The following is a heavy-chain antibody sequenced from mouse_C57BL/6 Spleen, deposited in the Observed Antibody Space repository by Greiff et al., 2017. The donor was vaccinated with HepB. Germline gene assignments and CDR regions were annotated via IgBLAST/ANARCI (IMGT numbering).Heavy chain of an antibody. CDR3: TSVHSSGDVDY. J-gene: IGHJ2*01. Sequence: VQLQQSGAELARPGASVKMSCKASGYTFTSYTMHWVKQRPGQGLEWIGYINPSSGYTKYNQKFKDKATLTADKSASTAYMQLSSQTPEESADDYCTSVHSSGDVDYWDQVTTLTGSS. CDR2: INPSSGYT. CDR1: GYTFTSYT. D-gene: IGHD3-2*02. V-gene: IGHV1-4*01.